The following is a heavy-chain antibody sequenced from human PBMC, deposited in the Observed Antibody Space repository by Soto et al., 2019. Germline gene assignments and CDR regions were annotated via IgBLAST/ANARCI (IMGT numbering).Heavy chain of an antibody. V-gene: IGHV4-59*01. J-gene: IGHJ2*01. CDR3: AWHTVMYYGSFDI. D-gene: IGHD4-4*01. Sequence: QVQLQESGPGLVKPSETLSLTCTVSGGSISSSYWRWIRQPPGQGLEWIGYIYYTGSTNYNPSIKRGVTISVGTSKTQFSLKLGSVTAADTAVYFCAWHTVMYYGSFDIWGRGTLVTVSS. CDR1: GGSISSSY. CDR2: IYYTGST.